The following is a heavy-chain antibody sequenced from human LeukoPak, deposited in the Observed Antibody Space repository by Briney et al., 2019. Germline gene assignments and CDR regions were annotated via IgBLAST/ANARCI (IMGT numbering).Heavy chain of an antibody. V-gene: IGHV1-69*01. CDR1: GGTFSSYA. CDR3: ARPGGGTMVRGVPSSYGMDV. Sequence: GSSVKVSCKASGGTFSSYAISWVRQAPGQGLEWMGGIIPIFGTANYAQKFQGRVTITADESTSTAYMELSSLRSEDTAVYYCARPGGGTMVRGVPSSYGMDVWGQGTTVTVSS. CDR2: IIPIFGTA. D-gene: IGHD3-10*01. J-gene: IGHJ6*02.